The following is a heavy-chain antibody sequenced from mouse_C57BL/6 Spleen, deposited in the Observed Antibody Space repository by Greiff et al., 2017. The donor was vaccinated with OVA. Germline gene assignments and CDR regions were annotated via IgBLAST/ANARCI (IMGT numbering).Heavy chain of an antibody. CDR3: ARQRGDYLYYFDY. V-gene: IGHV5-6*02. D-gene: IGHD2-4*01. J-gene: IGHJ2*01. Sequence: DVMLVESGGDLVKPGGSLKLSCAASGFTFSSYGMSWVRQTPDKRLEWVATISSGGSYTYYPDSVKGRFTISRDNAKNTLYLQMSSLKSEDTAMYYCARQRGDYLYYFDYWGQGTTLTVSS. CDR1: GFTFSSYG. CDR2: ISSGGSYT.